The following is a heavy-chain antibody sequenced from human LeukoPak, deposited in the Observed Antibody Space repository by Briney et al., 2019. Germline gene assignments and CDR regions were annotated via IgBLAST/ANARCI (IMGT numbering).Heavy chain of an antibody. J-gene: IGHJ4*02. D-gene: IGHD3-10*01. Sequence: ASVKVSCKASGYTFTSYGISWVRQAPGQGLEWMGWISAYNGNTNYAQKLQGRVTMTTDTSTSTAYMELRSLRSDDTAVYYCARDLGWPKRFGGSYYFDYWGQGTLVTVSS. CDR3: ARDLGWPKRFGGSYYFDY. V-gene: IGHV1-18*01. CDR2: ISAYNGNT. CDR1: GYTFTSYG.